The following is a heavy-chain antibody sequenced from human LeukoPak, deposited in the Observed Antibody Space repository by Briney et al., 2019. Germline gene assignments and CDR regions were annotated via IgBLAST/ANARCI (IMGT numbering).Heavy chain of an antibody. CDR3: ARPIVVVVAAADY. V-gene: IGHV3-23*01. CDR2: ISGSGGST. J-gene: IGHJ4*02. D-gene: IGHD2-15*01. CDR1: GFTFSSYG. Sequence: GGSLRLSCAASGFTFSSYGMSWVRQAPGKGLEWVSAISGSGGSTYYADSVKGRFTISRDNSKNTLYLQMNSLRAEDTAVYYCARPIVVVVAAADYWGQGTLVTVSS.